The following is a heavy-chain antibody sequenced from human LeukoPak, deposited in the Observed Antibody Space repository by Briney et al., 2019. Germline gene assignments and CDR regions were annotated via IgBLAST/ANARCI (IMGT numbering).Heavy chain of an antibody. CDR1: RFTFSNYA. V-gene: IGHV3-7*01. D-gene: IGHD4-23*01. CDR2: IKQDGSEK. J-gene: IGHJ4*02. Sequence: GGSLRLSCAASRFTFSNYAMSWVRQAPGKGLEWVANIKQDGSEKYYVDPVKGRFTISRDNAKDSLYLQMNSLRAEDTAVYYCARTRCGGNPGRTSYFDSWGQGTLVTVSS. CDR3: ARTRCGGNPGRTSYFDS.